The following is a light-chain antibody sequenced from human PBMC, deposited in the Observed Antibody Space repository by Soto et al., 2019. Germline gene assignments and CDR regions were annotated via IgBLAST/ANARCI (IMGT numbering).Light chain of an antibody. J-gene: IGKJ3*01. Sequence: DIQMTQSPSTLSASVGDRVTITCRASQSISSWLAWYQQKPGKAPKLLIYDASSLESGVPSRFSGSGSGTEFTLTISSLQPDDFATYYYQQYNTQGFTFGPGTKVDIK. CDR1: QSISSW. V-gene: IGKV1-5*01. CDR3: QQYNTQGFT. CDR2: DAS.